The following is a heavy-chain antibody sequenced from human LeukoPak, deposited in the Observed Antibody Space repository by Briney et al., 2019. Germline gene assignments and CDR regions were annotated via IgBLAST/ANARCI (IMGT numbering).Heavy chain of an antibody. Sequence: GGSLRLSCAASGFTFSSYGMHWVRQAPGKGLEWVAVIWYDGSNKYYADSVKGRFTISRDNSKNTLYLQMNSLRAEDTAVYYCVRGGRVSGYYKYWGQGTLVTVSS. CDR1: GFTFSSYG. CDR3: VRGGRVSGYYKY. J-gene: IGHJ4*02. D-gene: IGHD3-22*01. V-gene: IGHV3-33*01. CDR2: IWYDGSNK.